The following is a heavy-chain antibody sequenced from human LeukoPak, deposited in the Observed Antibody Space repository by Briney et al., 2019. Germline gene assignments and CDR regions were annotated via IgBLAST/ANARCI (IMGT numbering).Heavy chain of an antibody. Sequence: GESLKISCEGSGYSFTSYWISRVRQLPGKGLEWMGKIDPSDSYTNYSPSFQGHVTISADKSISTAYLQWSSLKASDTAMYYCARQDCSGGSCLYGVDVWGQGTTVTVSS. J-gene: IGHJ6*02. CDR1: GYSFTSYW. CDR2: IDPSDSYT. D-gene: IGHD2-15*01. CDR3: ARQDCSGGSCLYGVDV. V-gene: IGHV5-10-1*01.